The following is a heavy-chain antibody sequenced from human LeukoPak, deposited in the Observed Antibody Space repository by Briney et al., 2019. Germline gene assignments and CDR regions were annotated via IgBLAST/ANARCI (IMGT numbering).Heavy chain of an antibody. J-gene: IGHJ4*02. D-gene: IGHD3-9*01. V-gene: IGHV4-30-4*01. Sequence: PSQTLSLTCSVSGGSISSGDYYWSWIRQPPGKGLEWIGYIYFSGSTNYNPSLKSRVSISVDTSKNQFSLKLSSVTAADTAVYYCVRDRYFIGFDYWGQGTLVTVSS. CDR3: VRDRYFIGFDY. CDR1: GGSISSGDYY. CDR2: IYFSGST.